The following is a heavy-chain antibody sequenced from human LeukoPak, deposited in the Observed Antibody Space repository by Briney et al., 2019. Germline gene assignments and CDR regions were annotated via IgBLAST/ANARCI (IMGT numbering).Heavy chain of an antibody. CDR2: IYYSGST. CDR1: GGSISSYY. J-gene: IGHJ6*03. D-gene: IGHD6-6*01. V-gene: IGHV4-59*01. CDR3: AREYSSSSYYYYYMDV. Sequence: TSETLSLTCTVSGGSISSYYWSWIRQPPGKGLEWIGYIYYSGSTNYNPSLKSRVTISVDTSKNQFSLKLSSVTAADTAVYYCAREYSSSSYYYYYMDVWGKGTTVTVSS.